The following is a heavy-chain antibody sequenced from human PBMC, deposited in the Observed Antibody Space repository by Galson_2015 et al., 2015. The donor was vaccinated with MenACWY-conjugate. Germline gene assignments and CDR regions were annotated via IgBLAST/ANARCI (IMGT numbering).Heavy chain of an antibody. Sequence: SLRLSCAASGFTFSTYSMNWVRQAPGKGLEWVSSISSSSIYIYYTDSVKGRFTISRDNAKNSLYLQMNSLRVEDTAVYYCARALSQKIIVAGYWGQGTLVTVSS. V-gene: IGHV3-21*01. CDR3: ARALSQKIIVAGY. J-gene: IGHJ4*02. D-gene: IGHD3-16*02. CDR1: GFTFSTYS. CDR2: ISSSSIYI.